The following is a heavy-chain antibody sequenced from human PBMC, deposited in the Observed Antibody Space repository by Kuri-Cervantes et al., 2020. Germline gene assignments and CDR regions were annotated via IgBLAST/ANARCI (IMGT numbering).Heavy chain of an antibody. CDR1: GFTFSSYW. CDR2: INTDGSST. CDR3: ARVTGDYYYGMDV. Sequence: GGSLRLSCAASGFTFSSYWMHWVRQAPGKGLVGVSRINTDGSSTTYADSVRGRFTISRDNAKNSLYLQMNSLRAEDTAVYYCARVTGDYYYGMDVWGQGTTVTVSS. D-gene: IGHD4-23*01. J-gene: IGHJ6*02. V-gene: IGHV3-74*01.